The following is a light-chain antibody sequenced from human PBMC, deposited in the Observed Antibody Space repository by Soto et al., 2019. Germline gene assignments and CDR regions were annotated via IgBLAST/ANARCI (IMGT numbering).Light chain of an antibody. V-gene: IGKV1-5*03. J-gene: IGKJ1*01. CDR2: KAS. Sequence: DIQMTQSPSTLSASVGDRVTITCRASQSISDWLAWYQQRPGKAPKLLIFKASTLETGVPSRFSGSAFGTEVTLTISSLQPDDIATYYGQQYDNYPWTFGQGTKVEV. CDR3: QQYDNYPWT. CDR1: QSISDW.